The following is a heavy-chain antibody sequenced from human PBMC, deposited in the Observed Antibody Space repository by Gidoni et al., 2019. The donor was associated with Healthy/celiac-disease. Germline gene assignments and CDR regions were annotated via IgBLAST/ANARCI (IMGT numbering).Heavy chain of an antibody. CDR3: ARLLYDSSGYYY. D-gene: IGHD3-22*01. CDR2: IYPGDSDT. J-gene: IGHJ4*02. Sequence: GLEWMGIIYPGDSDTRYSPSFQGQVTISADKSISTAYLQWSSLKASDTAMYYCARLLYDSSGYYYWGQGTRVTVSS. V-gene: IGHV5-51*01.